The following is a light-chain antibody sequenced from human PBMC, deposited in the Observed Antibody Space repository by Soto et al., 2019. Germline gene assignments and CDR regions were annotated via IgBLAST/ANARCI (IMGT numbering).Light chain of an antibody. Sequence: EIVLTQSPATLSLSPGEGATLSCRASQSINSYLAWYQQKPGQAPRLLIYDASNRATGIPGRFSGSGSGTDFTLTISSLEPEDFAVYYCQHRSSWPPFFCQGTRLEIK. V-gene: IGKV3-11*01. CDR3: QHRSSWPPF. J-gene: IGKJ5*01. CDR2: DAS. CDR1: QSINSY.